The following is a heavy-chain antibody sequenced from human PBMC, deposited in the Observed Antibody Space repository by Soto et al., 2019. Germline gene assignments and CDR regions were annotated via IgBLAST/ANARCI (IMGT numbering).Heavy chain of an antibody. V-gene: IGHV3-33*01. J-gene: IGHJ4*02. CDR3: AGKSSSFDY. CDR1: GFTFSSYV. D-gene: IGHD6-13*01. CDR2: IWYDGSNK. Sequence: QVQLVESGGGVVQPGRSLRLSSAASGFTFSSYVMHWVRQAPGKGLEWVAVIWYDGSNKYYADSVKGRFTISRDNSKNTLYLQMNSLRAEDTAVYYCAGKSSSFDYWGQGTLVTVSS.